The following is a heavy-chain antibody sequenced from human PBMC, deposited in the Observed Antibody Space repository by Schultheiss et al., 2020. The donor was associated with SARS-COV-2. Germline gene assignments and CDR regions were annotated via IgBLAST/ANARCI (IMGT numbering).Heavy chain of an antibody. V-gene: IGHV4-61*05. Sequence: SQPLSLTCSVSGGSIRNSGHNWGWIRQPPGKGLEWIGYISDSGSTNYNPSLKSRVTMSVDTSKNQFSLKVSSVTAADTAVYYCARSGRYFQHWAQGTLVTVSS. J-gene: IGHJ1*01. CDR1: GGSIRNSGHN. CDR3: ARSGRYFQH. D-gene: IGHD1-1*01. CDR2: ISDSGST.